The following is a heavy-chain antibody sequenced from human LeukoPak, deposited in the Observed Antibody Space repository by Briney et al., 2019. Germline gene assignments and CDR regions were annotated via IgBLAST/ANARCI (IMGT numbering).Heavy chain of an antibody. V-gene: IGHV1-18*01. J-gene: IGHJ4*02. CDR2: ISADNGNT. CDR1: GYTFTSYA. CDR3: ARDHSSSSQLLDY. D-gene: IGHD6-13*01. Sequence: ASVKVSCKASGYTFTSYAISWVRQAPGQGLEWMGWISADNGNTDYAQRFQGRVTMTTDTSTSTAYMELRSLRSDDTAVYYCARDHSSSSQLLDYWGQGTLVTISS.